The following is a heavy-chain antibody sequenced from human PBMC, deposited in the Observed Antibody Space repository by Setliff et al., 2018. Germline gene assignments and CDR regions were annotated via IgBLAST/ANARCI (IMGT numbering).Heavy chain of an antibody. V-gene: IGHV1-18*01. CDR1: GYTFNHYG. J-gene: IGHJ6*02. CDR3: ERLVRYCTRVTCQRSSDGDV. Sequence: ASVKVSCKASGYTFNHYGITWVRLAPGQGLEWMGWISAHSGNTFYAPQFQGRLVMTTDTSTNTAYMELRNLTSDDTAMYFCERLVRYCTRVTCQRSSDGDVWGQGTPVTVS. D-gene: IGHD2-8*01. CDR2: ISAHSGNT.